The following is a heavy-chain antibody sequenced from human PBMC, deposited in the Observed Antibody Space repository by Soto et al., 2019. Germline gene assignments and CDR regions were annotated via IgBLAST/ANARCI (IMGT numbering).Heavy chain of an antibody. CDR3: ARPRLGTYYFDY. CDR1: GFTFSSYG. D-gene: IGHD1-26*01. Sequence: QVQLVESGGGVVQPGRSLRLSCAASGFTFSSYGMHWVRQAPGKGLEWVAVIWYDGSNKYYADSVKGRFTISRGNSKNTLYLQMNSLRAEDTAVYYCARPRLGTYYFDYWGQGTLVTVSS. J-gene: IGHJ4*02. V-gene: IGHV3-33*01. CDR2: IWYDGSNK.